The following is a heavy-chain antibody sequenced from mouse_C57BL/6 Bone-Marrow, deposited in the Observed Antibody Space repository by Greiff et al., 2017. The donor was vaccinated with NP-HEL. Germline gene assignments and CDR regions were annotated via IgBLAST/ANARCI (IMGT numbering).Heavy chain of an antibody. CDR1: GYSITSGYY. J-gene: IGHJ3*01. CDR2: ISYDGSN. V-gene: IGHV3-6*01. D-gene: IGHD3-2*02. CDR3: ARGRQLRLRWFAY. Sequence: ESGPGLVKPSQSLSLTCSVTGYSITSGYYWNWIRQFPGNKLEWMGYISYDGSNNYNPSLKNRISITRDTSKNQFFLKLNSVTTEDTATYYCARGRQLRLRWFAYWGQGTLVTVSA.